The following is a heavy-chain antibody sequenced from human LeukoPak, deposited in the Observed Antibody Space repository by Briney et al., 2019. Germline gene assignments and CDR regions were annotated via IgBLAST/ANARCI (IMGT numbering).Heavy chain of an antibody. D-gene: IGHD6-19*01. Sequence: GGSLRLSCAASGFTFSIYWMSWVRQAPGKGLEWVANINQDGSQKYYVDSVKGRFTISRDNAKNSFFLQMSSLRAEDTAVYYCARTRVAVAGITDYWGQGTLVTVSS. CDR3: ARTRVAVAGITDY. CDR1: GFTFSIYW. V-gene: IGHV3-7*01. J-gene: IGHJ4*02. CDR2: INQDGSQK.